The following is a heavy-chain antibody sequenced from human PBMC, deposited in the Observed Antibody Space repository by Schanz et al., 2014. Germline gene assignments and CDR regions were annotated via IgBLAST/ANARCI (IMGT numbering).Heavy chain of an antibody. D-gene: IGHD3-9*01. J-gene: IGHJ4*02. CDR2: LSGSGGST. V-gene: IGHV3-23*01. Sequence: EVQLLESGGGLVRPGGSLRLSCAASGFTFSNYAMSWVRQAPGKGLEWVSALSGSGGSTYYADSVKGRFTISRDNSKNTLYLQMNSLRAEDTAVYYCAKQIDYDILTVTRNWGQGTLXTVSS. CDR1: GFTFSNYA. CDR3: AKQIDYDILTVTRN.